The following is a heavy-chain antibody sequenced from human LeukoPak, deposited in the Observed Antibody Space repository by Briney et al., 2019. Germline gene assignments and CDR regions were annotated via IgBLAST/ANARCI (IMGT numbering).Heavy chain of an antibody. CDR1: DDSITMYY. J-gene: IGHJ6*03. CDR2: VYHTGST. CDR3: ARGRVSSSTWYSTYYYYFYMDV. D-gene: IGHD1-1*01. V-gene: IGHV4-59*01. Sequence: SETLSLTCSVSDDSITMYYWTWIRQPPGKGLEWIGYVYHTGSTNFNPSLNGRVSISRDTTKNLFSLRLRSVTAADTAVYFCARGRVSSSTWYSTYYYYFYMDVWGKGTTVTVSS.